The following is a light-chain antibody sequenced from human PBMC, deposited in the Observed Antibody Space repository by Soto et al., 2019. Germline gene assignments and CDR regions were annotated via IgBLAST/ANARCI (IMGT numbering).Light chain of an antibody. V-gene: IGKV3-15*01. CDR3: QQYKEWPLT. CDR2: GAS. CDR1: QSVSTN. J-gene: IGKJ4*01. Sequence: ETVMTQSPATLSVSPGERATLSCGASQSVSTNLAWYQQKPGQVPRLLIYGASTRASDIPARFSGSGSGTEFTLTISSLQSEDVAVYYCQQYKEWPLTFGGGTKVEIE.